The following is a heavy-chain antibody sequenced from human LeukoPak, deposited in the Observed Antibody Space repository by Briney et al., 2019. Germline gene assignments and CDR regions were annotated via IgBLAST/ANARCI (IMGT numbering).Heavy chain of an antibody. CDR1: GGSISSYY. CDR2: IYTSGST. J-gene: IGHJ6*03. Sequence: SETLSLTCTVSGGSISSYYWSWIRQPAGKGLEWIGRIYTSGSTNYNPSLKSRVTTSVDTSKNQFSLKLSSVTAADTAVYYCARSVEGYCSGGSCYSYYYYMDVWGKGTTVTVSS. V-gene: IGHV4-4*07. D-gene: IGHD2-15*01. CDR3: ARSVEGYCSGGSCYSYYYYMDV.